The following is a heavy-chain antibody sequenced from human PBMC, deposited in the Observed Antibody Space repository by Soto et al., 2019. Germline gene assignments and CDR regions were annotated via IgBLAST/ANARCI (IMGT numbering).Heavy chain of an antibody. D-gene: IGHD3-22*01. CDR3: ARVDSSAEAFDY. J-gene: IGHJ4*02. V-gene: IGHV1-69*13. CDR1: GCTFSSYA. Sequence: SVKVSCKASGCTFSSYAISWVRQAPGQGLEWMGGIIPIFGTANYAQKFQGRVTITADESTSTAYMELSSLRSEDTAVYYCARVDSSAEAFDYWGQVTLVTVYS. CDR2: IIPIFGTA.